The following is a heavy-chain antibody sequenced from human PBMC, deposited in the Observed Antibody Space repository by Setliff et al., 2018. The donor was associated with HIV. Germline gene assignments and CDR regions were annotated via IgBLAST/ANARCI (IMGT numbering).Heavy chain of an antibody. V-gene: IGHV4-34*01. D-gene: IGHD2-8*02. CDR1: GGSFSGYC. CDR2: IQHSGRI. CDR3: ARVSYTYWYSIPRNCYYHMDV. J-gene: IGHJ6*03. Sequence: PSETLSLTCAVYGGSFSGYCWSWIRQPPGKGLEWIGEIQHSGRINYNPSLRSRVTTSVDTSKNQFSLKLSSVTAADTAVYYCARVSYTYWYSIPRNCYYHMDVWGTGTTVTVSS.